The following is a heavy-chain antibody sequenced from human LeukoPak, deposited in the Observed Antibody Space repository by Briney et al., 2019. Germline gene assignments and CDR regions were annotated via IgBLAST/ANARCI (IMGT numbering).Heavy chain of an antibody. V-gene: IGHV3-30*03. CDR2: ISYDGSNK. CDR3: ARPPTTVTTLYGMDV. J-gene: IGHJ6*02. Sequence: GGSLRLSCAASGFTFSSYGMHWVRQAPGKGLEWVAVISYDGSNKYYADSVKGRFTISRDNSKNTLYLQMNSLGAEDTAVYYCARPPTTVTTLYGMDVWGQGTTVTVSS. CDR1: GFTFSSYG. D-gene: IGHD4-17*01.